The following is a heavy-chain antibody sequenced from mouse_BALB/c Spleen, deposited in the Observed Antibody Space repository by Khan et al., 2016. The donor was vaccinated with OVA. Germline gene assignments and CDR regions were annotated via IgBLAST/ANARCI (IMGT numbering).Heavy chain of an antibody. Sequence: EVQLVESGPGLVKPSQSLNLSCTVTGYSFSTYSISCFLQHLPRNLVLFAGIISYSGCTNYNPSLKSRISITRDTSKNQFILQLNSVTTEDTATYYCARTARIKYWGQGTTLTVSA. D-gene: IGHD1-2*01. CDR3: ARTARIKY. V-gene: IGHV3-2*02. CDR1: GYSFSTYSI. J-gene: IGHJ2*01. CDR2: ISYSGCT.